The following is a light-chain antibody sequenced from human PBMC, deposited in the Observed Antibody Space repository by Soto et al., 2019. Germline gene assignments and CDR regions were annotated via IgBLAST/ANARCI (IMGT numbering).Light chain of an antibody. CDR1: SGYSNYK. Sequence: QPVLTQPPSASASLGASVTLTCTLSSGYSNYKVDWYQQRPGKGHRFVMRVGTGGIVGSKGYGIPDRFSVLGSGLNRYLTIKNIQEEDESDYHCGADHGSGSNFVYVFGTGTKVTVL. J-gene: IGLJ1*01. CDR3: GADHGSGSNFVYV. V-gene: IGLV9-49*01. CDR2: VGTGGIVG.